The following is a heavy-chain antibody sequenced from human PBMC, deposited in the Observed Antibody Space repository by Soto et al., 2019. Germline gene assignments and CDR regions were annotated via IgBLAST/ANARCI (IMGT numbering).Heavy chain of an antibody. CDR2: ISWNSGSI. J-gene: IGHJ6*02. Sequence: PGGSLRLSCPASGFTFDDYAMHLVRQAPGKGLEWVSGISWNSGSIGYADSVRGRFTISRDNAKNSLYLQINSLRAEDTALYYCAKDISPYSNYRKVYYYYYGMDVWGQGTTVTVSS. CDR1: GFTFDDYA. D-gene: IGHD4-4*01. CDR3: AKDISPYSNYRKVYYYYYGMDV. V-gene: IGHV3-9*01.